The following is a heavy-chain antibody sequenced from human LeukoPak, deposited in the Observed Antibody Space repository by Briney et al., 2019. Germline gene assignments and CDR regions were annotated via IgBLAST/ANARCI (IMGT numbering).Heavy chain of an antibody. D-gene: IGHD4-17*01. CDR1: GLTFSSYA. V-gene: IGHV3-30*03. CDR3: ARDVIR. CDR2: ISDNGRDK. J-gene: IGHJ4*02. Sequence: PGGSLRLSCAASGLTFSSYAMHWVRQAPDKGLEWVAFISDNGRDKNYVDSVKGRFTISRDNSKNTLFLQMNSLRAEDTAVYYCARDVIRGGQGTLVTVSS.